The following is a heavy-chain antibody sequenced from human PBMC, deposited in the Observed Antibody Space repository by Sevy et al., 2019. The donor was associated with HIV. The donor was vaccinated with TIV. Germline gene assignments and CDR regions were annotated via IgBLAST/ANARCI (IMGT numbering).Heavy chain of an antibody. V-gene: IGHV1-69*13. J-gene: IGHJ5*02. CDR3: ARESRDSSSWYWFDP. CDR1: GGTFSSYA. D-gene: IGHD6-13*01. Sequence: ASVKVSCKASGGTFSSYAISWVRQAPGQGLEWMGGIIPIFGTANYAQKFQGRVTITADESTSTAYMELSGLRSEDTAVYYCARESRDSSSWYWFDPWGQGTLVTVSS. CDR2: IIPIFGTA.